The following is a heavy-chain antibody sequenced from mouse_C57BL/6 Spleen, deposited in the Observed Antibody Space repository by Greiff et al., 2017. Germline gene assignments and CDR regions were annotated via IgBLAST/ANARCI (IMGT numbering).Heavy chain of an antibody. CDR3: ARKDYYGHYYAMDY. V-gene: IGHV1-82*01. CDR2: IYPGDGDT. CDR1: GYAFSSSW. Sequence: QVQLQQSGPELVKPGASVKISCKASGYAFSSSWMNWVKQRPGKGLEWIGRIYPGDGDTNYNGKFKGKATLTADKSSSTAYMQLSSLTSEDSAVYFCARKDYYGHYYAMDYWGQGTSVTVSS. D-gene: IGHD1-2*01. J-gene: IGHJ4*01.